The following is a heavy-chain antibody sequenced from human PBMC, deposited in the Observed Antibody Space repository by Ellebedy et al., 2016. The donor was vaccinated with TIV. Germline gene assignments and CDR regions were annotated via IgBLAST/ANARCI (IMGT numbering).Heavy chain of an antibody. D-gene: IGHD4-17*01. J-gene: IGHJ4*02. V-gene: IGHV1-69*04. Sequence: AASVKVSCKASGGTFSNYAISWVRQAPGQGLEWMGRINPLLGLASYAQKFQGRLTIIADTATSTDYMELSSLTYEETAVYYCAADYGDYVAEDWGQGTLITVSS. CDR1: GGTFSNYA. CDR3: AADYGDYVAED. CDR2: INPLLGLA.